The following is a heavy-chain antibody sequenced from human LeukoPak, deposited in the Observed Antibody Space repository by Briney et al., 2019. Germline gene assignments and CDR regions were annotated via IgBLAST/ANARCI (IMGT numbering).Heavy chain of an antibody. Sequence: PGGSLRLSCAASGFTFSSYGMSWVRQAPGKGLEWVSSISGSGGSTYYADSVKGRFTISRDNSKNTLYLQMNSLRAEDTAVYYCARDRLYGSGSYYNPFDYWGQGTLVTVSS. J-gene: IGHJ4*02. CDR3: ARDRLYGSGSYYNPFDY. CDR1: GFTFSSYG. V-gene: IGHV3-23*01. D-gene: IGHD3-10*01. CDR2: ISGSGGST.